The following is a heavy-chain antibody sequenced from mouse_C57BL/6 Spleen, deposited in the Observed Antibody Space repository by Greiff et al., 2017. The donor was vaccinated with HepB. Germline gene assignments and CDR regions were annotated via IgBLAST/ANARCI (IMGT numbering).Heavy chain of an antibody. Sequence: EVKVVESGGGLVKPGGSLKLSCAASGFTFSDYGMHWVRQAPEKGLEWVAYISSGSSTIYYADTVKGRFTISRDNAKNTLFLQMTSLRSEDTAMYYCARLGSWYFDVWGTGTTVTVSS. CDR3: ARLGSWYFDV. D-gene: IGHD3-1*01. CDR2: ISSGSSTI. V-gene: IGHV5-17*01. J-gene: IGHJ1*03. CDR1: GFTFSDYG.